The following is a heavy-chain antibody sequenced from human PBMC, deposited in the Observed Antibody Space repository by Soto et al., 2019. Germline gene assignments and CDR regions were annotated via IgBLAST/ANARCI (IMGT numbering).Heavy chain of an antibody. CDR1: GFTFSNDA. Sequence: GGSLRLSCAASGFTFSNDAMSWVRQAPGKGLEWVSAISGDGGSTYYADSVKGRFTISRANSRNTLYLQMNSLRAEDTAVYYCAKDGIVGATQGFDYWGQGTLVTVSS. V-gene: IGHV3-23*01. CDR2: ISGDGGST. D-gene: IGHD1-26*01. J-gene: IGHJ4*02. CDR3: AKDGIVGATQGFDY.